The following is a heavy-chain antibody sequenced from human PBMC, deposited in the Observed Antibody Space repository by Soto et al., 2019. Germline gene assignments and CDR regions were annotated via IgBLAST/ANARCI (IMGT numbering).Heavy chain of an antibody. Sequence: ASVKVSCKASGGTFSSYTISWVRQAPGQGLEWMGRIIPILGIANYAQKFQGRVTITADKSTSTAYMELSSLRSEDTAVYYCASLRRGSYCSSTSCLGYNWFDPWGQGTLVTVSS. V-gene: IGHV1-69*02. J-gene: IGHJ5*02. CDR3: ASLRRGSYCSSTSCLGYNWFDP. CDR1: GGTFSSYT. CDR2: IIPILGIA. D-gene: IGHD2-2*01.